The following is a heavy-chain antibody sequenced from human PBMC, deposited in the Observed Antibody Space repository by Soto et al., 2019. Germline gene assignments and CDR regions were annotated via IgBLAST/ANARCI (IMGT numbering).Heavy chain of an antibody. CDR3: TTGGSFGGTTHFFDY. CDR1: GFTFSNVW. CDR2: IKSKTDGGTT. J-gene: IGHJ4*02. Sequence: EVQLVESGGGLVKPGGSLRLSCAAPGFTFSNVWVSWVRQTPGTGLEWVGRIKSKTDGGTTDYAAPVKGRFTISRDDSRNRLFLQMNSLKTEDTAVYYCTTGGSFGGTTHFFDYWGRGTLVTVSS. D-gene: IGHD1-7*01. V-gene: IGHV3-15*01.